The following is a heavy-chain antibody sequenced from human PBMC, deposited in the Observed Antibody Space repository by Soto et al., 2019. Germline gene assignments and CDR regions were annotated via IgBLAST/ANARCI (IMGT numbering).Heavy chain of an antibody. CDR3: VRALAQGNTGNV. D-gene: IGHD3-3*02. V-gene: IGHV4-30-4*08. Sequence: SQSRSLTCIVSAAVLSSGENYCIWVRQHPLKGLEWLGYIYDSGVTPYTPALKSRVTLSLDRPTNQVSLKLRYLTPVHTAVYFCVRALAQGNTGNVWGQGTMGIVS. CDR1: AAVLSSGENY. J-gene: IGHJ3*01. CDR2: IYDSGVT.